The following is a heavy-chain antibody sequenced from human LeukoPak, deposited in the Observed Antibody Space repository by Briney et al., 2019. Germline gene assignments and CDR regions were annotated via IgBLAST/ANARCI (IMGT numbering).Heavy chain of an antibody. CDR3: ARAAGRSPYYYYGMDV. J-gene: IGHJ6*04. V-gene: IGHV1-2*04. CDR1: VYTFTGYY. Sequence: ASVKVSCKASVYTFTGYYMHWVRQAPGQGLEWMGWINPNSGGTNYAQTFPGWVTMTRDTSMSTAYMELSRLRSDDTAVYYCARAAGRSPYYYYGMDVWGKGTTVTVSS. CDR2: INPNSGGT.